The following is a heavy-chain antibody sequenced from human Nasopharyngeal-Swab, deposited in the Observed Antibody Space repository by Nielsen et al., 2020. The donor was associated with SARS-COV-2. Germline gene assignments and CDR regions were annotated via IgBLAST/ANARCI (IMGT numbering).Heavy chain of an antibody. J-gene: IGHJ5*02. CDR3: ARDLRLRFLEWTNWFDP. CDR2: INTNTGNP. CDR1: GYTFTGYY. D-gene: IGHD3-3*01. Sequence: APVKVSCKASGYTFTGYYMHWVRQAPGQGLEWMGWINTNTGNPTYAQGFTGRFVFSLDTSVSTAYLQISSLKAEDTAVYYCARDLRLRFLEWTNWFDPWGQGTLVTVSS. V-gene: IGHV7-4-1*02.